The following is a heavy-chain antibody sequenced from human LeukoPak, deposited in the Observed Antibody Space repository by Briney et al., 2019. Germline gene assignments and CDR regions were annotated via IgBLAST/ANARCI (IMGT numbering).Heavy chain of an antibody. D-gene: IGHD4-17*01. CDR2: INPSGGST. V-gene: IGHV1-46*01. CDR3: ARRGGKNYGDYLLYYYYMDV. J-gene: IGHJ6*03. CDR1: GYTFTSYY. Sequence: ASVKVSCKASGYTFTSYYMHWVRQAPGQGLEWMGIINPSGGSTSYAQKFQGRVTMTTDTSTSTAYVELRSLRSDDTAMYYCARRGGKNYGDYLLYYYYMDVWGKGTTVTVSS.